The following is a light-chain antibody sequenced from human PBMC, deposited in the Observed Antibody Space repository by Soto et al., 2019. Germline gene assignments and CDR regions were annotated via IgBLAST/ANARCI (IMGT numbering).Light chain of an antibody. V-gene: IGKV3-20*01. CDR3: QQYGGSPAYT. CDR2: GAS. J-gene: IGKJ2*01. Sequence: EIVLTQSPGTLSLSPGERATLSCRASQSVSSTYLAWYQHKPGQAPRLLIYGASSRATGIPDRFSGSGSGTDFTLTISRLEPEDFAVYYCQQYGGSPAYTFGQGTKLEIK. CDR1: QSVSSTY.